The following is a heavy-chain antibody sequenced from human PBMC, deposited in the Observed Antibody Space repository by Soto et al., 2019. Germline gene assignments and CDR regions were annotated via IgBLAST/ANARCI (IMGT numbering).Heavy chain of an antibody. CDR3: ARERLVRGGYCTNGVCSYDAFDI. V-gene: IGHV3-11*05. D-gene: IGHD2-8*01. CDR2: ISSSSSYT. J-gene: IGHJ3*02. Sequence: GGSLRLSCAASGFTFSDYYMSWIRQAPGKGLEWVSYISSSSSYTNYADSVKGRFTISRDNAKNSLYLQMNSLRAEDTAVYYCARERLVRGGYCTNGVCSYDAFDIWGQGTMVTVSS. CDR1: GFTFSDYY.